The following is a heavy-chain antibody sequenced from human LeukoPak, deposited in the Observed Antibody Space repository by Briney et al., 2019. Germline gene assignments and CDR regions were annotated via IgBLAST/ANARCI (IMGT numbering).Heavy chain of an antibody. V-gene: IGHV3-30*03. D-gene: IGHD1-1*01. CDR2: ISYDGSNK. Sequence: GGSLRLSCAASGFTFSSYGMHWVRQAPGKGLEWVAVISYDGSNKYYADSVKGRFTISRDNSKNTLYLQMNSLRAEDTAVYYCARETDDLDYWGQGTLVTVSS. J-gene: IGHJ4*02. CDR1: GFTFSSYG. CDR3: ARETDDLDY.